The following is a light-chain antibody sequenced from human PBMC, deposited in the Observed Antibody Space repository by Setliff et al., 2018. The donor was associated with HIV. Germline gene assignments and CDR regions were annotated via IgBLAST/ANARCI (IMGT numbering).Light chain of an antibody. J-gene: IGKJ1*01. CDR1: QSVSSY. V-gene: IGKV3-20*01. Sequence: EIVLTQSPGTLSVSPGERATLSCRASQSVSSYLAWYQQKAGQAPRLLIYGASSRATGIPDRFSGSGSETDFTLTISRLEPEDFAVYYCQQYGTSLRTFGQGTKVDIK. CDR2: GAS. CDR3: QQYGTSLRT.